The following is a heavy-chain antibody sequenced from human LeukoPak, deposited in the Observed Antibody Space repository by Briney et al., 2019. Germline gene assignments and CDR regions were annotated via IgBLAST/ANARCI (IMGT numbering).Heavy chain of an antibody. CDR3: AKSGLRGYSYQYYYYYYYMDV. CDR2: INYSGNT. J-gene: IGHJ6*03. D-gene: IGHD5-18*01. Sequence: PSETLSLTCTVSGGSISSSSYYWVWIRQPPGTELEWIGSINYSGNTYYNPSVKSRVTISVDTSKNQFSLKVTSVTAADTAVYYCAKSGLRGYSYQYYYYYYYMDVWGKGTTVTVSS. V-gene: IGHV4-39*01. CDR1: GGSISSSSYY.